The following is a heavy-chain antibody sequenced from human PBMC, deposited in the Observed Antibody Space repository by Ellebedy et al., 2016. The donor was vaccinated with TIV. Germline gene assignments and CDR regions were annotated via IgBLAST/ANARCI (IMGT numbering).Heavy chain of an antibody. D-gene: IGHD5-24*01. CDR3: AKGEMTTNLDH. CDR2: ISYDGNNK. J-gene: IGHJ4*02. Sequence: PGGSLRLSCLASGFIFSNYGMHWVPQAPAKGLKWVADISYDGNNKDYADSVKGRFTISRDSSKNTLYLQMNRLRAEDTALYFCAKGEMTTNLDHWGQGTLVTVSS. CDR1: GFIFSNYG. V-gene: IGHV3-30*18.